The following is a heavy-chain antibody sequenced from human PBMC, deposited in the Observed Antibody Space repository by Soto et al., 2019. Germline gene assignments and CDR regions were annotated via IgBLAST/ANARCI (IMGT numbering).Heavy chain of an antibody. J-gene: IGHJ4*02. CDR3: ARGIEKTRPTITMFRGDAPDY. D-gene: IGHD3-10*01. V-gene: IGHV3-48*03. Sequence: EVQLVESGGGLVQPGGSLRLSCAASGFTFSSYEMNWVRQAPGKGLEWVSYISSSGSTIYYADSVKGRFTISRDNAKNSLYLQMNSLRAEDTAVYYCARGIEKTRPTITMFRGDAPDYWGQGTLVTVSS. CDR2: ISSSGSTI. CDR1: GFTFSSYE.